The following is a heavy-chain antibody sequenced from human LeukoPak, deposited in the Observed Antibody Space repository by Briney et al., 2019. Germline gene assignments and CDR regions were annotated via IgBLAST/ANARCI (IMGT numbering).Heavy chain of an antibody. J-gene: IGHJ6*03. Sequence: GSLRLSCAASGFTFSSYTMKWVRQAPGKGLEWVSSISSSSSYIYYADSVKGRFTISRDNAKKSLYLQMNSLRAEDTAVYFCARATWDPNYYYYMDVWGKGTTVTISS. CDR1: GFTFSSYT. CDR3: ARATWDPNYYYYMDV. V-gene: IGHV3-21*01. CDR2: ISSSSSYI. D-gene: IGHD1-26*01.